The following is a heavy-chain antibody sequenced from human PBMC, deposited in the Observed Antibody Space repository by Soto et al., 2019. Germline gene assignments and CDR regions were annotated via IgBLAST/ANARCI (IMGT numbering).Heavy chain of an antibody. CDR3: ARASLLDKAGFYNGTHA. Sequence: GASMNVSCKTSVYTFTGYYMHWARHAPGQGLEWMGWINPNSGGTNYAQKFQGWVTMTRDTSISTAYMELSRLRSDDTAVYYCARASLLDKAGFYNGTHAWRQAITISVSS. D-gene: IGHD2-15*01. V-gene: IGHV1-2*04. CDR1: VYTFTGYY. CDR2: INPNSGGT. J-gene: IGHJ6*02.